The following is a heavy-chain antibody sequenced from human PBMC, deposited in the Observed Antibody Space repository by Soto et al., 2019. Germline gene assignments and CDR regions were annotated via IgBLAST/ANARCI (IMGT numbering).Heavy chain of an antibody. D-gene: IGHD4-17*01. CDR3: ARAPYDYGDYRDAFDI. CDR1: GGTFSSYT. V-gene: IGHV1-69*02. Sequence: GASVKVSCKASGGTFSSYTISWVRQAPGQGLEWMGRIIPILGIANYAQKFQGRVTITADKSTSTAYMELSSLRSEDTAVYYCARAPYDYGDYRDAFDIWGQGTMVTVSS. CDR2: IIPILGIA. J-gene: IGHJ3*02.